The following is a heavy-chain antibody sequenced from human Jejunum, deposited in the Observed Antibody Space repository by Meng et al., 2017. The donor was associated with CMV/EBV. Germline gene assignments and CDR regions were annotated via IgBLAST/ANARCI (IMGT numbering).Heavy chain of an antibody. V-gene: IGHV3-30*14. Sequence: SCFTFSNYPLHWVRQAPGKGLEWVAYISYNGGRTYGADSVKGRFTISRDNSKNTVYLQMNSLRADDTAVYYCAREGTSSFSLDSWGQGTRVTVSS. CDR2: ISYNGGRT. D-gene: IGHD3-10*01. CDR1: CFTFSNYP. CDR3: AREGTSSFSLDS. J-gene: IGHJ4*02.